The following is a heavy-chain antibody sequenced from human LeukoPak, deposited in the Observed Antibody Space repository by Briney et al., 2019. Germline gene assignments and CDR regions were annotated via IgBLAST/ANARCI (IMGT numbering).Heavy chain of an antibody. J-gene: IGHJ4*02. CDR2: ISGSGGST. CDR3: ARDLAVAGPPRNY. CDR1: GFPFSSYA. V-gene: IGHV3-23*01. Sequence: GGSLRLSCAASGFPFSSYAMSWVRPAPGKGLEWVSAISGSGGSTYYADSVKGRFTISRDNSKNTLYLQMNSLRAEDTAVYYCARDLAVAGPPRNYWGQGTLVTVSS. D-gene: IGHD6-19*01.